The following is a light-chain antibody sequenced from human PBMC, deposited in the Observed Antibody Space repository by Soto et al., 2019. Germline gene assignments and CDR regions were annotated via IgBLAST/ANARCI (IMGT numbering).Light chain of an antibody. J-gene: IGKJ1*01. CDR2: DAS. CDR3: QQYNSYSWT. CDR1: QSITNW. Sequence: DIQMTQSPSSVSASVGDRVTITCRASQSITNWLGWYQQKPGKAPKRLIYDASSLESGVPSRFSGSGSGTEFTLTISSLQPDDFATYYCQQYNSYSWTFGQGTKVDIK. V-gene: IGKV1-5*01.